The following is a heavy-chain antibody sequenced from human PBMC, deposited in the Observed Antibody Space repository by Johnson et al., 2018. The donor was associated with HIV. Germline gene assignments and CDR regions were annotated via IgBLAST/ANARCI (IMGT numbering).Heavy chain of an antibody. V-gene: IGHV3-7*01. J-gene: IGHJ3*02. CDR1: GFTFSYYW. CDR2: IKQDGSEK. CDR3: ARDLRWSYDAFDI. Sequence: VRLVESGGGLVQPGGSLRLSCAVSGFTFSYYWMSWVRQAPGKGLEWVANIKQDGSEKYYVDSVKGRFTISRDNAKNSLYLQMNSLRAEDTAVYYCARDLRWSYDAFDIWGQGTMATVSS. D-gene: IGHD5-24*01.